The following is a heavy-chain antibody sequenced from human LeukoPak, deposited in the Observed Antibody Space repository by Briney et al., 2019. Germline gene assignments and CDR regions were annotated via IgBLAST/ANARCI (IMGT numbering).Heavy chain of an antibody. J-gene: IGHJ3*02. CDR1: GFTFSSYS. D-gene: IGHD3-16*01. CDR2: ISSSSSYI. CDR3: ARDLLGIALHAFDI. Sequence: GGSLRLSCAASGFTFSSYSMNWVRQAPGKGLEWVSSISSSSSYIYYADSVKGRFTISRDNAKNSLYLQMNSLRAEDTAVYYCARDLLGIALHAFDIWGQGTMVTVSS. V-gene: IGHV3-21*01.